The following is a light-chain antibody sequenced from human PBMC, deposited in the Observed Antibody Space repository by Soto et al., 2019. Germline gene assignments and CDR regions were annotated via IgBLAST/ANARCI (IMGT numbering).Light chain of an antibody. CDR1: QTISSW. J-gene: IGKJ1*01. Sequence: DIQITQSPSTLFGSVGDRVTITRRASQTISSWLAWYQQKPGKAPKLLIYKAYTLKSGVTSRFSGSGSGTEFTLTISSLQPDDFATYYCQHYNSYSEAVGQGTQVEIK. V-gene: IGKV1-5*03. CDR3: QHYNSYSEA. CDR2: KAY.